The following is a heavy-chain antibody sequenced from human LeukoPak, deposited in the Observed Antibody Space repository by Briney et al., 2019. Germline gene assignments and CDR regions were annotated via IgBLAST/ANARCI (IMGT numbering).Heavy chain of an antibody. J-gene: IGHJ4*02. D-gene: IGHD1-26*01. CDR3: ARTTSGSYLGPFDY. Sequence: PGGSLRLSCAASGFTFSDHYMDWVRQAPGKGLEWVGRIRNKANSYTTEYAASVKGRFTISRDDSKNSLYLQMSSLKTEDTAVYYCARTTSGSYLGPFDYWGLGTLVTVSS. CDR1: GFTFSDHY. CDR2: IRNKANSYTT. V-gene: IGHV3-72*01.